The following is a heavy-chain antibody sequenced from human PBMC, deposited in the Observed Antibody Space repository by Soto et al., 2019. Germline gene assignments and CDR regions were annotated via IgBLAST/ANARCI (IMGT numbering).Heavy chain of an antibody. CDR1: GGSISSGGYY. J-gene: IGHJ6*02. D-gene: IGHD6-6*01. CDR3: ASLNKLARTRYSSSPWHGMDV. Sequence: PSETLSLTCTVSGGSISSGGYYWSWIRPHPGKGLEWIGYIYYSGSTYYNPSLKSRVTISVDTSKNQFSLKLSSVTAADTAVYYCASLNKLARTRYSSSPWHGMDVWGQGTTVTVSS. V-gene: IGHV4-31*03. CDR2: IYYSGST.